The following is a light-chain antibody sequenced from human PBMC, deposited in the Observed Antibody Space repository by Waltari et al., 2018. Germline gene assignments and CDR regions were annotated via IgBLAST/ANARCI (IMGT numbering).Light chain of an antibody. J-gene: IGLJ2*01. CDR2: GNN. CDR3: QSYDTTLSGSA. CDR1: TSNIGQGLV. Sequence: QAVLTQPPSVSGAPGQRVTISCPGSTSNIGQGLVQHGYQEVPGTAPKLPIYGNNNRPSGVPDRFSGSKSGTSASLAITGLQAEDEADYYCQSYDTTLSGSAFGGGTKLTVL. V-gene: IGLV1-40*01.